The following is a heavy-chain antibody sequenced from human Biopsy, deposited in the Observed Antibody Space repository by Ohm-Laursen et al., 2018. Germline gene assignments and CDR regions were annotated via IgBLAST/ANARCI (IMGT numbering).Heavy chain of an antibody. CDR3: ARDSMNPIGGLVARSDVFDV. CDR2: ISPSSGGT. Sequence: SVKVSCKASGYTFTDYFLHWVRQAPGQGPVWMGWISPSSGGTHYAEEFQGRVTMIRDTSATTGYMELSSLRSDDTAVYYCARDSMNPIGGLVARSDVFDVWGQGTMVTVSS. CDR1: GYTFTDYF. V-gene: IGHV1-2*02. D-gene: IGHD3-16*02. J-gene: IGHJ3*01.